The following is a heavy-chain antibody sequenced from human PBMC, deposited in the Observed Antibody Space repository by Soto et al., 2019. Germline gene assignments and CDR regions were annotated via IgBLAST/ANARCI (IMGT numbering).Heavy chain of an antibody. V-gene: IGHV3-72*01. CDR3: ARVNYYDSSGSSLDAFDI. Sequence: EVQLVESGGGLVQPGGSLRLSCAASGFTFSDHFMDWVRQAPGKGLEWVGRIRNKAKSYTTQYAASVKGRFTISRDDSQKSLYLQMHSLGTGDTALYYCARVNYYDSSGSSLDAFDIWGQGTMVTVSS. CDR2: IRNKAKSYTT. CDR1: GFTFSDHF. J-gene: IGHJ3*02. D-gene: IGHD3-22*01.